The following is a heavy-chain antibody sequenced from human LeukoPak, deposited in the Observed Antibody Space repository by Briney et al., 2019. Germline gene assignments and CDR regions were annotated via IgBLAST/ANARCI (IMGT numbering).Heavy chain of an antibody. CDR2: ISYDGSNK. Sequence: GGSLRLSCAASGFTFSSYGMHWVRQAPGKGLEWVAVISYDGSNKYYADSVKGRFTISRDNSKNTLYPQMNSLRAEDTAVYYCAKVAVEYYYGSGSFDYWGQGTLVTVSS. D-gene: IGHD3-10*01. CDR1: GFTFSSYG. CDR3: AKVAVEYYYGSGSFDY. J-gene: IGHJ4*02. V-gene: IGHV3-30*18.